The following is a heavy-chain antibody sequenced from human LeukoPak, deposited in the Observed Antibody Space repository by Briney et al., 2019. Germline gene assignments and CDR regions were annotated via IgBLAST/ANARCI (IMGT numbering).Heavy chain of an antibody. CDR2: INTDGSTT. CDR3: ARKAASGFDY. CDR1: GFTFSNDW. Sequence: GGSLRLSCAASGFTFSNDWMHWVRQAPGKGLVWVSRINTDGSTTTYADSVKGRFTISRDNAKNTLYLQMNSLRAEDTAVYYCARKAASGFDYWGQGTLVTVSS. J-gene: IGHJ4*02. D-gene: IGHD3-10*01. V-gene: IGHV3-74*01.